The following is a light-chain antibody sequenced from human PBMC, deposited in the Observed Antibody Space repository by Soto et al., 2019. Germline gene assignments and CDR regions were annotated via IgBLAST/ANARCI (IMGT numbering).Light chain of an antibody. CDR2: DAS. CDR1: QSISIY. V-gene: IGKV3-11*01. Sequence: EIVLTHSPDTLSLSPGERATLSFSASQSISIYLAWYQQKPGQAPRLLIYDASNRATGIPARFSGSGSGTDFTLTISSLEPEDFAVYYCQQRSNWPPEITFGQGTRLEI. J-gene: IGKJ5*01. CDR3: QQRSNWPPEIT.